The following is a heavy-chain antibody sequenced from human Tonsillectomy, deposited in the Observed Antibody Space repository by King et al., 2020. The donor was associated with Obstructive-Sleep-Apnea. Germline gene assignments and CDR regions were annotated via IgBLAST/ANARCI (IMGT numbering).Heavy chain of an antibody. D-gene: IGHD1-14*01. CDR3: TRDQETYLSGPGY. CDR2: IRIKPYGGTA. CDR1: GFTFGDYA. V-gene: IGHV3-49*01. Sequence: VQLVESGGDLVQPGRSLRLSCTASGFTFGDYAMSWFRQAPGKGLEWVGFIRIKPYGGTAEYTASVKGRFTISRDDSKSIAYLQMNSLKIEDTAIYYCTRDQETYLSGPGYWGQGTLVTVSS. J-gene: IGHJ4*02.